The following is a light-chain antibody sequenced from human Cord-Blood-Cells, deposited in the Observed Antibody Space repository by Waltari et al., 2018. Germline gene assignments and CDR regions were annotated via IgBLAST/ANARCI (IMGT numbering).Light chain of an antibody. CDR2: DDS. V-gene: IGLV3-21*03. CDR3: QVWDSSSDHVV. CDR1: NIASKI. Sequence: SYVLPQPPPVSVAPGKTARITCGGNNIASKIVPWYQQKPGQAPVLVVYDDSDRPSGIPERFSGSNSGNTATLTISRVEAGDEADYYCQVWDSSSDHVVFGGGTKLTVL. J-gene: IGLJ2*01.